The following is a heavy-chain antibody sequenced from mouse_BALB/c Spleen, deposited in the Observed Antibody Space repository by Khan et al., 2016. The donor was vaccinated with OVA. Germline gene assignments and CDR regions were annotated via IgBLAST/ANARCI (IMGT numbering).Heavy chain of an antibody. Sequence: EVQLQESGPGLVKPSQSLSLTCTVTGYSITSDYAWNWIRQFPGNKLEWMGYISYSGRTSYNPSLKSRISITRDTSKDQFFLQLNSVTTEDTATYSCARSVTITMVVATDFDYWGQGTTLTVSS. CDR2: ISYSGRT. CDR1: GYSITSDYA. V-gene: IGHV3-2*02. D-gene: IGHD1-1*01. J-gene: IGHJ2*01. CDR3: ARSVTITMVVATDFDY.